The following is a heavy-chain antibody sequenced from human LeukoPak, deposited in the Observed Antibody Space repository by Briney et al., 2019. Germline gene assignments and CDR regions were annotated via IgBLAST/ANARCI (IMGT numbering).Heavy chain of an antibody. Sequence: PSETLSLTCTVSGGSISSSSYYWGWIRQPPGKGLEWIGSIYYSGSTYYNPSLKSRVTISVDTSKNQFSLKLSSVTAADTAVYYCARTPRVVPAAPLDYWGQGTLVTVSS. CDR3: ARTPRVVPAAPLDY. J-gene: IGHJ4*02. D-gene: IGHD2-2*01. CDR1: GGSISSSSYY. CDR2: IYYSGST. V-gene: IGHV4-39*07.